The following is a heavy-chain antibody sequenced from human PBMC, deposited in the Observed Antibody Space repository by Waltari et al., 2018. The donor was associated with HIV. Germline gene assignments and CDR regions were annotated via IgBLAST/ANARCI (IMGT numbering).Heavy chain of an antibody. Sequence: QVQLVQSGAEVTKPGASLKLSCEGSGDTFRACYVHWIRQAPGPGLEWRGLTNRKSGDEQYPRKLQCRVTIARDTSVAASYLYLNSLTYADAAVYYCARTSLRYPSLALDFWGRGTLVTVSS. CDR1: GDTFRACY. V-gene: IGHV1-2*02. D-gene: IGHD3-9*01. CDR2: TNRKSGDE. CDR3: ARTSLRYPSLALDF. J-gene: IGHJ4*02.